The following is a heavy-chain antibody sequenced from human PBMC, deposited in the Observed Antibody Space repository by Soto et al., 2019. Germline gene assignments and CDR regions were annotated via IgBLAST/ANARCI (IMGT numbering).Heavy chain of an antibody. D-gene: IGHD6-19*01. CDR3: TRDISPGTSGWYFDAFDL. CDR1: GFIFGNSW. V-gene: IGHV3-7*05. CDR2: IRKDESKM. J-gene: IGHJ3*01. Sequence: EVQLVESGGGLVQPGGSLRLSCTGSGFIFGNSWMTWVRQAPGQGLEWVANIRKDESKMSYLDSVRGRFTISRDNAKNSLFLQMNDLRAEDTALYYCTRDISPGTSGWYFDAFDLWGQGTMVTVSS.